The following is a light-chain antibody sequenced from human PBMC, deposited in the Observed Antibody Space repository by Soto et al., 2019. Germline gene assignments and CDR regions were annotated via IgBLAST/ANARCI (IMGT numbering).Light chain of an antibody. CDR2: ASS. V-gene: IGKV1-9*01. CDR3: QQLNTFPVT. Sequence: DIQLTQSPSFLSASVGDRVTITCRASQGISSYLAWYQQTPGKAPKLLIYASSTLQSGVPSRFSGSGSGTEFNLTLSSLQPEDFATYYCQQLNTFPVTFGQGTRLDI. J-gene: IGKJ5*01. CDR1: QGISSY.